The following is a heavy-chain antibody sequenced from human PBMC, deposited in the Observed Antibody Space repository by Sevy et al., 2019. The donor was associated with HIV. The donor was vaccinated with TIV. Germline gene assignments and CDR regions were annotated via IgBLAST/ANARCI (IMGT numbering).Heavy chain of an antibody. D-gene: IGHD2-21*01. CDR1: GFSYSSYG. CDR3: VKEGGGEGGDH. Sequence: GGSLRLSCAASGFSYSSYGMHWVRQAPGKGLEGVAYLKYNGSNKDYADSVKGRFTISRENSKNTLDLQMNSLRVEDTAVYYCVKEGGGEGGDHWGQGTLVTVSS. J-gene: IGHJ4*02. V-gene: IGHV3-30*02. CDR2: LKYNGSNK.